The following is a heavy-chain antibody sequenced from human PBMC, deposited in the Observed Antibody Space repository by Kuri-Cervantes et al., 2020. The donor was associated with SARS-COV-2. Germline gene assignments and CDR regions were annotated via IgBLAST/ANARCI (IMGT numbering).Heavy chain of an antibody. V-gene: IGHV3-74*01. CDR3: ARGGPYYYYGMDV. J-gene: IGHJ6*02. Sequence: ETLSLTCAASGFTFSGHWMHWVRQAPGKGLVWVSRINPDGSYTNNADSVKGRFTLSRDNSKNTLYLQMNSLRAEDTAVYYCARGGPYYYYGMDVWGQGTTVTVSS. CDR1: GFTFSGHW. CDR2: INPDGSYT.